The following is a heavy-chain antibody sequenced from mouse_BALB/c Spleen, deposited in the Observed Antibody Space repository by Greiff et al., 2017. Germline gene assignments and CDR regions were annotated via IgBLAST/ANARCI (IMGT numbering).Heavy chain of an antibody. Sequence: VQLQESGAELVKPGASVKLSCKASGYTFTSYWMHWVKQRPGQGLEWIGEIDPSDSYTNYNQKFKGKATLTVDKSSSTAYMQLSSLTSEDSAVYYCARWNYDYDRFAYWGQGTLVTVSA. V-gene: IGHV1-69*02. CDR1: GYTFTSYW. D-gene: IGHD2-4*01. J-gene: IGHJ3*01. CDR2: IDPSDSYT. CDR3: ARWNYDYDRFAY.